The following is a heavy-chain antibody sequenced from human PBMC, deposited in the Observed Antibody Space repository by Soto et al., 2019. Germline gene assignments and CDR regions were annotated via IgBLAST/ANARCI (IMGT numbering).Heavy chain of an antibody. CDR2: IWYDGNNK. V-gene: IGHV3-33*01. J-gene: IGHJ4*02. CDR3: ARGLHSLFDY. Sequence: VGSVRLSCAASGFTFSSYGMHWVRQAPGEGLEWVAVIWYDGNNKYYADSVKGRFTISRDNSKNTLYVQMTSLRAEDTAIYYCARGLHSLFDYWGQGTLVTVSS. CDR1: GFTFSSYG. D-gene: IGHD2-21*01.